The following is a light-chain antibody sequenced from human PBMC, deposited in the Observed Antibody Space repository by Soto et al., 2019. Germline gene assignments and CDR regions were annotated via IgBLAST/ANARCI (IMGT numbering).Light chain of an antibody. J-gene: IGLJ2*01. CDR1: ALPKKY. V-gene: IGLV3-16*01. Sequence: SYELTQPPSVSVSLGQMARITCSGEALPKKYAYWHQQKPGQSPVVVIYKNNERHSGILERFSGSSSGTMVTLTISGVQAEDEADYYCLSTDSSGTMWVFGGGTKLTVL. CDR2: KNN. CDR3: LSTDSSGTMWV.